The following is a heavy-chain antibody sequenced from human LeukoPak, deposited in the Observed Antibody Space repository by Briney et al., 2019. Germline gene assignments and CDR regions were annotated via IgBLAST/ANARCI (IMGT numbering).Heavy chain of an antibody. CDR2: IYYSGST. Sequence: SETLSLTCTVSGGSISSYYWSWIRQPPGKGLEWIGYIYYSGSTNYNPSLKSRVTISVDTSKNQFSLKLSSVAAADTAVYYCARDHDYGDYRDAFDIWGQGTMVTVSS. V-gene: IGHV4-59*01. D-gene: IGHD4-17*01. CDR3: ARDHDYGDYRDAFDI. CDR1: GGSISSYY. J-gene: IGHJ3*02.